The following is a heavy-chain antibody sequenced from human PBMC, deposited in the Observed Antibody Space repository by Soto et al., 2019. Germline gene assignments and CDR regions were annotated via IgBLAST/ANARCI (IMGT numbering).Heavy chain of an antibody. CDR1: GVTFSNYA. CDR2: ISHSGSST. CDR3: AKGSWVHHGSEGGNWLDP. J-gene: IGHJ5*02. Sequence: GGSLRLSCAASGVTFSNYAMNWVRQAPGKGLEWVSGISHSGSSTYYADSVKGRFTISRDNPKNTLFLQMNSLTAEDTAVYYCAKGSWVHHGSEGGNWLDPWGQGTLVTVSS. D-gene: IGHD3-10*01. V-gene: IGHV3-23*01.